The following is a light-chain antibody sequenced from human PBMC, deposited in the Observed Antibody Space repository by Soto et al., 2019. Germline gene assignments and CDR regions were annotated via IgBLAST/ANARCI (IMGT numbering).Light chain of an antibody. V-gene: IGKV3-20*01. Sequence: EIVLTQSPGTLSLSPGERATLSCRASQSINNRYLAWYQQKPGQAPRLLIYAASSRATGIPDRFSGSGSGTDFTLTISRLEPEDFAVYYCQQYGSSPLTFGGGTKVEIK. J-gene: IGKJ4*01. CDR2: AAS. CDR1: QSINNRY. CDR3: QQYGSSPLT.